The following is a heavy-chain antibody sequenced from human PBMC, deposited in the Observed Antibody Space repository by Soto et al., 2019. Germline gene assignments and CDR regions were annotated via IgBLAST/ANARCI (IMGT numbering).Heavy chain of an antibody. V-gene: IGHV3-23*01. J-gene: IGHJ4*02. CDR2: ISGSGGST. CDR1: GFTFSSYA. CDR3: AKNIAGLVPSTCYFDY. D-gene: IGHD6-13*01. Sequence: PGGSLRLSCAASGFTFSSYAMSWVRQAPGKGLEWVSAISGSGGSTYYADSVKGRFTISRDNSKNTLYLQMNSLRAEDTAVYYWAKNIAGLVPSTCYFDYWGQGTMVTVYS.